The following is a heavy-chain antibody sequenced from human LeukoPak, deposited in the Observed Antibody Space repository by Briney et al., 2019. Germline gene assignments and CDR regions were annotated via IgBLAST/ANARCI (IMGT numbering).Heavy chain of an antibody. J-gene: IGHJ4*02. CDR1: GYTFTSYY. Sequence: ASVKVSCKASGYTFTSYYMHWVRQAPGQGLEWMGIINPSGGSTSYAQKFQGRVTMTRDTSTSTVYMELSSLRSEDTAVYYCATDARTIFGVVIPGYWGQGTLVTVSS. V-gene: IGHV1-46*01. D-gene: IGHD3-3*01. CDR3: ATDARTIFGVVIPGY. CDR2: INPSGGST.